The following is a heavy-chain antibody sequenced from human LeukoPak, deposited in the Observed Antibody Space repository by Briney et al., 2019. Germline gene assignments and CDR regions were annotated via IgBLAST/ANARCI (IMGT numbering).Heavy chain of an antibody. CDR1: EDTFSTYA. CDR3: ARARRFRGHNYYFDS. D-gene: IGHD3-10*01. J-gene: IGHJ4*02. Sequence: GGSLRLSCAASEDTFSTYAMHWVRQAPGKRLEYVSAISSNGGGTYYADSVKGRFIISRDNSNNILYLQMGSLRPEDMAVYYCARARRFRGHNYYFDSWGQGTVVTVSS. CDR2: ISSNGGGT. V-gene: IGHV3-64*02.